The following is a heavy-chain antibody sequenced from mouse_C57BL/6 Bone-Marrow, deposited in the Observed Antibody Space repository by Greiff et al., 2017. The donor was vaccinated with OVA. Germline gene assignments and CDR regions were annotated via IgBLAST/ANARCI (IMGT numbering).Heavy chain of an antibody. J-gene: IGHJ1*03. D-gene: IGHD1-1*01. CDR2: IDPEDGDT. Sequence: EVQLQQSGAELVRPGASVKLSCTASGFNIKDYYMHWVKQRPEQGLEWIGRIDPEDGDTEYAPKFQGKATMTADTSSNTAYLQLSGLTSEDTAVYYCTTTTVVATLYFDVWGTGTTVTVSS. CDR1: GFNIKDYY. CDR3: TTTTVVATLYFDV. V-gene: IGHV14-1*01.